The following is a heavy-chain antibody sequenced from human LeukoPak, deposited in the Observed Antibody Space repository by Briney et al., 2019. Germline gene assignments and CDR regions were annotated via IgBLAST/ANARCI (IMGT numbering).Heavy chain of an antibody. CDR1: GGTFSSYA. Sequence: SVKVSCKASGGTFSSYAISWVRQAPGQGLEWMGGIIPIFGTANYAQKFQGRVTITADESTSTAYMELSSLRSEDTAVYYCASRFWSGYYPLDYWGQGTLVTVSS. D-gene: IGHD3-3*01. J-gene: IGHJ4*02. V-gene: IGHV1-69*13. CDR2: IIPIFGTA. CDR3: ASRFWSGYYPLDY.